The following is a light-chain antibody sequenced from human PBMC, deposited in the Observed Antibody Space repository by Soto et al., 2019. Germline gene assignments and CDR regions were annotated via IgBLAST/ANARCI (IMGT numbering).Light chain of an antibody. CDR1: QSVSSN. Sequence: ETVITQSTATLSVSPGEVATLSRRASQSVSSNLVWYQHRPGQAPRLLIYGASTRATDIPARFSGSGSGTDFTLTINSLAPEDFAIYYCHQRQSWPRTFGQGTKVDI. CDR3: HQRQSWPRT. CDR2: GAS. V-gene: IGKV3-15*01. J-gene: IGKJ1*01.